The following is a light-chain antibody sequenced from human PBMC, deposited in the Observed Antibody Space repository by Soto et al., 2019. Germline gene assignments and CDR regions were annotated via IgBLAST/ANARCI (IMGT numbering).Light chain of an antibody. CDR3: AAWDASLNGYV. CDR1: SSNIGTNA. V-gene: IGLV1-44*01. Sequence: QSVLTQPPSASGTPGQRVTISCSGGSSNIGTNAVNWYQQLPGTAPKLLIYNNNQRPSGVPDRFSGSKSGTSASLAISGLQSEDEADYYCAAWDASLNGYVFGAGTKDTVL. J-gene: IGLJ1*01. CDR2: NNN.